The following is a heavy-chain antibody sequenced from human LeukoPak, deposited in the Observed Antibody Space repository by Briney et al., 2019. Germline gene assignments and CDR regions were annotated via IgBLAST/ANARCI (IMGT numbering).Heavy chain of an antibody. V-gene: IGHV1-69*05. Sequence: ASVKVSCKASGGTFSSYAISWVRQAPGQGLEWMGGIIPIFGTANYAQKLQGRVTMTTDTSTSTAYMELRSLRSDDTAVYYCARDYYDSSGYLDYWGQGALVTVSS. J-gene: IGHJ4*02. CDR3: ARDYYDSSGYLDY. CDR2: IIPIFGTA. CDR1: GGTFSSYA. D-gene: IGHD3-22*01.